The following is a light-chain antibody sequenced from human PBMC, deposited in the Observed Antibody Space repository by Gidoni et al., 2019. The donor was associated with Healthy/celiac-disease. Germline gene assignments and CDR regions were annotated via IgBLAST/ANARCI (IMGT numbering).Light chain of an antibody. CDR1: QSVLCSSNNKNY. V-gene: IGKV4-1*01. CDR3: QQYYSTPLT. Sequence: DIVMTQAPDSLAVSLGERATINCKSSQSVLCSSNNKNYLAWYQQKPGQPPKLLNYWASTRESGVPDRFSGSGSGTAFTLTIRSLQAEDVAVYYCQQYYSTPLTFGGGTKVEIK. J-gene: IGKJ4*01. CDR2: WAS.